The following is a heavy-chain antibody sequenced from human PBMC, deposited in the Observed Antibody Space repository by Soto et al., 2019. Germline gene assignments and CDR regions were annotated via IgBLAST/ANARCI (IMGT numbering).Heavy chain of an antibody. Sequence: QVQLQESGPGLVKPSETLSLTCTVSGGSVSSGSYYWSWIRQPPGKGLEWIGYIYYSGSTNYNPSPKSRVTISADTSKNQFSLKLSAVTAADTAVYYCASSLVYGSGGDEYNWFDPWGQGTLVTVSS. V-gene: IGHV4-61*01. CDR1: GGSVSSGSYY. CDR2: IYYSGST. J-gene: IGHJ5*02. D-gene: IGHD3-10*01. CDR3: ASSLVYGSGGDEYNWFDP.